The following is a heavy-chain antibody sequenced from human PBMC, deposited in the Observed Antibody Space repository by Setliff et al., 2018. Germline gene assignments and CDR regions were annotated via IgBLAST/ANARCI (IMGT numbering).Heavy chain of an antibody. CDR3: ARSPANGGHDAFDI. CDR2: ISDTSAFI. CDR1: GLTLTPYT. J-gene: IGHJ3*02. D-gene: IGHD6-25*01. Sequence: PGGSLRLSCAASGLTLTPYTMTWVRQAPGKGPEWVSSISDTSAFIYYADSVKGRFTISRDNAKNTLYLQMNSLRADDTAVYYCARSPANGGHDAFDIWGQGTMVTVS. V-gene: IGHV3-21*06.